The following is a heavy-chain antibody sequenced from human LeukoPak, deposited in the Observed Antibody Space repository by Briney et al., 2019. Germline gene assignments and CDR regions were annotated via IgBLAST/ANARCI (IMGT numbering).Heavy chain of an antibody. CDR1: GFIFSSYG. D-gene: IGHD5-24*01. J-gene: IGHJ4*02. CDR3: AKEEGDGYNSNPGVDY. V-gene: IGHV3-30*18. Sequence: GRSLRLSCAASGFIFSSYGMHWVRQAPGKGLEGVAVISLNGNNKYYVGSVKGRFTISRDNSQNTLYLQMDSLRAEDTAVCYCAKEEGDGYNSNPGVDYWGQGTLVTVSS. CDR2: ISLNGNNK.